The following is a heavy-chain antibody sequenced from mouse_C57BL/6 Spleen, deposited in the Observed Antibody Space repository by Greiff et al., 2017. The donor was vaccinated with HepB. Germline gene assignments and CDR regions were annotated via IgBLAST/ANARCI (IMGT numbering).Heavy chain of an antibody. CDR1: GYTFTDYN. D-gene: IGHD1-1*01. CDR2: INPNNGGT. CDR3: ARQNYYYGSSTGGYAMDY. V-gene: IGHV1-18*01. J-gene: IGHJ4*01. Sequence: EVQLQQSGPELVKPGASVKIPCKASGYTFTDYNMDWVKQSHGKSLEWIGDINPNNGGTIYNQKFKGKATLTVDKSSSTAYMELRSLTSEDTAVYYCARQNYYYGSSTGGYAMDYWGQGTSVTVSS.